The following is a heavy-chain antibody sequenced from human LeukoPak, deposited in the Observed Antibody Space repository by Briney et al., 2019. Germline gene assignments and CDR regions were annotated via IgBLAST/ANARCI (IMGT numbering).Heavy chain of an antibody. D-gene: IGHD2-21*02. V-gene: IGHV1-2*06. J-gene: IGHJ4*02. CDR2: INPNTGGT. CDR1: GYTFTGFH. Sequence: ASVKVSCKASGYTFTGFHIYWVRQAPGQGLEWVGRINPNTGGTNYAQKFQGRVTMTRDKSINTAYLELSRRTSADTAVYYCARDFCGGDCPPFWGQGTLVTVSS. CDR3: ARDFCGGDCPPF.